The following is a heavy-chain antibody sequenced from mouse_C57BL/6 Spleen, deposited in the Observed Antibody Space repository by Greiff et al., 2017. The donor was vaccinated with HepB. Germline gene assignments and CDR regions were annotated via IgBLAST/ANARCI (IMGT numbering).Heavy chain of an antibody. CDR1: GFSFNTYA. CDR2: IRSKSNNYAT. J-gene: IGHJ4*01. D-gene: IGHD1-1*01. CDR3: VRHNYYGSSSHYYAMDY. Sequence: EVMLVESGGGLVQPKGSLKLSCAASGFSFNTYAMNWVRQAPGKGLEWVARIRSKSNNYATYYADSVKDRFTISRDDSESMLYLQMNNLKTEDTAMYYCVRHNYYGSSSHYYAMDYWGQGTSVTVSS. V-gene: IGHV10-1*01.